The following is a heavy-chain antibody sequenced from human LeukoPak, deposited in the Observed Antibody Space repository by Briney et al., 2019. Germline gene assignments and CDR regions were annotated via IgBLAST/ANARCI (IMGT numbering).Heavy chain of an antibody. J-gene: IGHJ4*02. CDR2: ISGSGAGT. Sequence: AGGSLRLSCAASGFTFKNYVMGWVRQAPGKGLEWVSAISGSGAGTYYADSVKGRFTISRDNSKNTLYLQMNSLRAEDTAVYYCAKEDHSGSYYYFDYWGQGTLVTVSS. V-gene: IGHV3-23*01. CDR1: GFTFKNYV. D-gene: IGHD1-26*01. CDR3: AKEDHSGSYYYFDY.